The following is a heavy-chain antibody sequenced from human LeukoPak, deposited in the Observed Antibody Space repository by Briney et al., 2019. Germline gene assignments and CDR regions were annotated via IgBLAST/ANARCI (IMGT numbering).Heavy chain of an antibody. CDR1: GGSISSYY. D-gene: IGHD1-1*01. Sequence: SETLPLTCTVSGGSISSYYWSWIRQPPGKGLEWIGHIHYSGSTNYNPSLKSRVTISVATSKNQFSLKLSSVTAADTAVYYCAKETPIHQGNGPWGQGTLVTVSS. CDR3: AKETPIHQGNGP. J-gene: IGHJ5*02. V-gene: IGHV4-59*01. CDR2: IHYSGST.